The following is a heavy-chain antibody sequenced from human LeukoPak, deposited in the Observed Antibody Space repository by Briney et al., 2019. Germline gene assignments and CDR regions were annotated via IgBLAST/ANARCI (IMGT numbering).Heavy chain of an antibody. CDR2: IYNSRSS. CDR1: GGSISDYY. D-gene: IGHD6-19*01. Sequence: SETLSLTCTVSGGSISDYYWSWIRQSPGKGLEWIGYIYNSRSSSYNPSIRSRVTISLDTSKNQFSLKLSSVTAADTAVYFCARGTSSAWYGFDYWGQGTLVTVSS. J-gene: IGHJ4*02. V-gene: IGHV4-59*01. CDR3: ARGTSSAWYGFDY.